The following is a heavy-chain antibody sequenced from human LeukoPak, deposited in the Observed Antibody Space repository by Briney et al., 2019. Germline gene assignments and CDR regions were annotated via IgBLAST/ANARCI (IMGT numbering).Heavy chain of an antibody. Sequence: GGSLRLSCAASGFTFSSYSMNWVRQAPGKGLEWVSSISSSSSYIYYADSVKGRFTISRDNAKNSLYLQMNSLRAEDTAVYYCARVRMATISGYDAFDIWGQGTMVTVSS. CDR2: ISSSSSYI. CDR3: ARVRMATISGYDAFDI. CDR1: GFTFSSYS. D-gene: IGHD5-24*01. V-gene: IGHV3-21*01. J-gene: IGHJ3*02.